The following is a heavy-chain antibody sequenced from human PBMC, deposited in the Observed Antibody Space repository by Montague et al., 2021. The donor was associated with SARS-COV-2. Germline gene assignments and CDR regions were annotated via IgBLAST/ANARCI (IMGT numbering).Heavy chain of an antibody. CDR3: ARVLLSGMDV. CDR1: GFTFSSYA. CDR2: ISYDGSNK. J-gene: IGHJ6*02. Sequence: SLRLFCAASGFTFSSYAMHWVRQAPGKGLEWVAVISYDGSNKYYADSVKGRFTISRDNSKNTLYLQMNSLRAEDTAVYYCARVLLSGMDVWGQGTTVTVSS. D-gene: IGHD2-15*01. V-gene: IGHV3-30-3*01.